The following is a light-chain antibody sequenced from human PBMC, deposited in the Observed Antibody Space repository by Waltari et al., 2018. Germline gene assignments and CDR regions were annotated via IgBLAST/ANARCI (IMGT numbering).Light chain of an antibody. Sequence: QLVLTQSPSASASLGASVKLTCTLSSGHSTNIIAWHQQQPEKGPRYLMNVNSDGSHSKGDQIPDRFSGSSSGAEHYLTISSLQSEDEADYYCQTGGHGTWVFGGGTKLTVL. J-gene: IGLJ3*02. CDR3: QTGGHGTWV. V-gene: IGLV4-69*01. CDR1: SGHSTNI. CDR2: VNSDGSH.